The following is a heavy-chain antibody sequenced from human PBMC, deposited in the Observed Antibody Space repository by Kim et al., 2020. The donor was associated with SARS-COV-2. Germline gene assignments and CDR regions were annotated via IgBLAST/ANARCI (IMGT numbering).Heavy chain of an antibody. CDR1: GGTFSSYA. J-gene: IGHJ4*02. Sequence: SVKVSCKASGGTFSSYAISWVRQAPGQGLEWMGGIIPIFGTANYAQKFQGRVTITADESTSTAYMELSSLRSEDTAVYYCARWEEVRTYSSSWGPLDYWGQGTLVTVSS. D-gene: IGHD6-13*01. CDR3: ARWEEVRTYSSSWGPLDY. V-gene: IGHV1-69*13. CDR2: IIPIFGTA.